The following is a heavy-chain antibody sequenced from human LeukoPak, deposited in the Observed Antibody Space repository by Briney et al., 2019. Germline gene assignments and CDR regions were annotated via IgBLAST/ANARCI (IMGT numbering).Heavy chain of an antibody. V-gene: IGHV4-39*01. D-gene: IGHD2-15*01. CDR2: IYYSGST. Sequence: SETLSLTCTASGGSISSSGSYWGWIRQPPGKGLEWIGSIYYSGSTYYNPSLKSRVTISVDTSENQFSLKVTSVTAADTAVYYCARLYWSGGSCYLDSWGQGTLVTVSS. J-gene: IGHJ4*02. CDR3: ARLYWSGGSCYLDS. CDR1: GGSISSSGSY.